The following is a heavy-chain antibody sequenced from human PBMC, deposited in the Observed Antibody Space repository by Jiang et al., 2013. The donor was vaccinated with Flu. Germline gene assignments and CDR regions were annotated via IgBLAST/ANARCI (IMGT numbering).Heavy chain of an antibody. D-gene: IGHD2-15*01. V-gene: IGHV4-4*07. CDR2: IYPTGIT. J-gene: IGHJ4*02. CDR1: SGSIGSSF. CDR3: ARDWGSGGYFDY. Sequence: SLTCTVSSGSIGSSFWTWIRQPAGKRLEWIGRIYPTGITNYNPSLKSRVTMSIDTSKSQFSLNLSSVTAADTAVYYCARDWGSGGYFDYWGQGTLVTVSS.